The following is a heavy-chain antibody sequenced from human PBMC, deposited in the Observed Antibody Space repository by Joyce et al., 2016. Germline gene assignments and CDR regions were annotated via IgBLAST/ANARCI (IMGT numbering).Heavy chain of an antibody. CDR3: AREVTRGDYFDY. J-gene: IGHJ4*02. V-gene: IGHV3-21*01. CDR2: ISSGGNYI. Sequence: EVQLVESGGGLVKPGGSLRLSCSASGFTFNVYRMNWVRQAPGKGLEWVSSISSGGNYIYYADSVKGRFTIARDNAKNSLYLQINSLRVEETAVYYCAREVTRGDYFDYWGQGTLVTVSS. D-gene: IGHD2-21*02. CDR1: GFTFNVYR.